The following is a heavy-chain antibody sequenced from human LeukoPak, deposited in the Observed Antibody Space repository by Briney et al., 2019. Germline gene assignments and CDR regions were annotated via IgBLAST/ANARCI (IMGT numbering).Heavy chain of an antibody. J-gene: IGHJ3*02. CDR3: ARDPEDYYDSSAYYDGFDM. D-gene: IGHD3-22*01. V-gene: IGHV4-38-2*02. Sequence: SETLSLTCTVSGYSISSGYYWGWIRQPPGKGLEWIGSIYHSGSTYYNPSLKSRVTISVDTSKNQFSLKLSSVTAADTAVYYCARDPEDYYDSSAYYDGFDMWGQGTMVTVSS. CDR1: GYSISSGYY. CDR2: IYHSGST.